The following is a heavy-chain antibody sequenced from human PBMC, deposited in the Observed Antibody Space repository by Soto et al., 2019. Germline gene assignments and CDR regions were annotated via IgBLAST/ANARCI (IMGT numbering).Heavy chain of an antibody. V-gene: IGHV4-34*12. CDR1: RGSFSGYY. CDR2: IIHTGST. Sequence: SETLSLTCAVSRGSFSGYYWSWVRQFPGKGLEWIGEIIHTGSTNYNPSLKSRVTMSIDTSKKEISLKLSSVSAADTAVYYCARVGQPPSDYWGQGTLVTVSS. CDR3: ARVGQPPSDY. D-gene: IGHD2-2*01. J-gene: IGHJ4*02.